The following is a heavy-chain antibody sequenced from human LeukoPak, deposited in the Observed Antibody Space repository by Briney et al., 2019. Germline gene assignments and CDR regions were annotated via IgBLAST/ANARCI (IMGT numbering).Heavy chain of an antibody. V-gene: IGHV3-23*01. CDR2: ISDGGDTT. Sequence: GGSLRLSCAASGFTFSNNGMTWVRQAPGKGMEWVTGISDGGDTTYDAGSVKGRFTVSRDNSKNILYLQMNSLRAEDTAVYYCARDQEVAGSGWYLDYYYYGMDVWGQGTTVTVSS. CDR3: ARDQEVAGSGWYLDYYYYGMDV. J-gene: IGHJ6*02. D-gene: IGHD6-19*01. CDR1: GFTFSNNG.